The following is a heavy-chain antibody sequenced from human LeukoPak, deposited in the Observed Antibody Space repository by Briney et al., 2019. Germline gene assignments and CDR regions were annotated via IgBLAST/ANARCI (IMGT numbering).Heavy chain of an antibody. J-gene: IGHJ4*02. V-gene: IGHV1-2*06. Sequence: ASVKVSCKASGYTFTDYYIHWVRQAPGQGLEWMGRINPNSGGTNYAQKFQGRVTMTRDTSISTAYMELNRLSSDDTAVYYCATSRDRIAAAGRDEFDYWGQGTLVTVSS. D-gene: IGHD6-13*01. CDR1: GYTFTDYY. CDR3: ATSRDRIAAAGRDEFDY. CDR2: INPNSGGT.